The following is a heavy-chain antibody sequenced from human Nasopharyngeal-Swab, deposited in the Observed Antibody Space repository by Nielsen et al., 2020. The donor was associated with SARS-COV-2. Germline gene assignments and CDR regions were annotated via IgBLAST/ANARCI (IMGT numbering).Heavy chain of an antibody. CDR1: GGPINTYY. D-gene: IGHD3-22*01. J-gene: IGHJ4*02. V-gene: IGHV4-59*01. CDR2: IHSSGTP. Sequence: SETLSLTCTASGGPINTYYWSWIRQPPGKGLEWIGSIHSSGTPNYNPSLKSRVTMSVDTSTNQFSLMLTSVIAADTAVYYCSRDHSYYDSNGYYFYYWGLGTLVTVSS. CDR3: SRDHSYYDSNGYYFYY.